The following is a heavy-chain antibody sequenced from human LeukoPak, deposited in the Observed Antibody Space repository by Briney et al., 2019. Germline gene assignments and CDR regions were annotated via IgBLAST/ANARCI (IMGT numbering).Heavy chain of an antibody. D-gene: IGHD6-19*01. Sequence: GGSLRLSCAASGFTFSSYAMHWVRQAPGKGLEWVAVILYDGSNKYYADSVKGRFTISRDNSKNTLYLQMNSLRAEDTAVYYCARDTPGYSSGWYFEGYFDYWGQGTLVTVSS. CDR3: ARDTPGYSSGWYFEGYFDY. V-gene: IGHV3-30*04. J-gene: IGHJ4*02. CDR2: ILYDGSNK. CDR1: GFTFSSYA.